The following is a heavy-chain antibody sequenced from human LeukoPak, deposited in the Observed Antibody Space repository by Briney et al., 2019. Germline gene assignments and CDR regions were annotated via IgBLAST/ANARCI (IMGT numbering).Heavy chain of an antibody. J-gene: IGHJ4*02. CDR1: GYSFPSYW. D-gene: IGHD4-23*01. Sequence: KHGESLSISCKGSGYSFPSYWIAWVRQRPGKGLEWMGIIYPGDSDTTYSPSFQGQVTISADKSSNTAYLQWSSLEASDTATYYCARRHYGGCSGMGYYFDSWGQGTLVTVSS. V-gene: IGHV5-51*01. CDR2: IYPGDSDT. CDR3: ARRHYGGCSGMGYYFDS.